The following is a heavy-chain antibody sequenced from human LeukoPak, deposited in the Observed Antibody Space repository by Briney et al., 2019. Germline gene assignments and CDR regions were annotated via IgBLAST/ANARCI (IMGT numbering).Heavy chain of an antibody. CDR2: ISSSSSTI. J-gene: IGHJ6*04. V-gene: IGHV3-48*04. CDR3: AELGITMIGGV. D-gene: IGHD3-10*02. Sequence: GGSLRLSCAASGFTFSSYSMNRVRQAPGKGLEWVSYISSSSSTIYYADSVKGRFTISRDNAKNSLYLQMNSLKAEDTAVYYCAELGITMIGGVWGKGTTVTISS. CDR1: GFTFSSYS.